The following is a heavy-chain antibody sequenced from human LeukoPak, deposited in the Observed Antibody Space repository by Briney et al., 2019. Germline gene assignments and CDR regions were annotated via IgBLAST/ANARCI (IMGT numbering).Heavy chain of an antibody. CDR1: GYTFTSYA. CDR2: INAGNGNT. D-gene: IGHD2-15*01. CDR3: AREGPRFATRDAFDI. J-gene: IGHJ3*02. Sequence: GASVKVSCKASGYTFTSYAMHWVRQAPGQRLEWMGWINAGNGNTKYSQKFQGRVTITRDTSASTAYMELSSLRSEDTAVYYCAREGPRFATRDAFDIWGQGTMVTVSS. V-gene: IGHV1-3*01.